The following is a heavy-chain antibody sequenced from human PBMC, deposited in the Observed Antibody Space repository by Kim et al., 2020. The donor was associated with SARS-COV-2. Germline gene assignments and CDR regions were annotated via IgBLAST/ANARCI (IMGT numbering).Heavy chain of an antibody. D-gene: IGHD3-10*01. Sequence: GGSLRLSCAASGYTFSSYSMNWVRQAPGKGLEWISYITSSSSTIYYTDSVKGRFTISRDNAKNSLSLQMNSLRDEDTAVYYCVRDKSTGVRGFYLDPWGQGTWSSSPQ. V-gene: IGHV3-48*02. J-gene: IGHJ5*02. CDR1: GYTFSSYS. CDR2: ITSSSSTI. CDR3: VRDKSTGVRGFYLDP.